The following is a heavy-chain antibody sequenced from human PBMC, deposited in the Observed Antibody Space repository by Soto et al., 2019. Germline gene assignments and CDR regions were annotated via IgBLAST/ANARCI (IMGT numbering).Heavy chain of an antibody. CDR2: ISGSGGST. CDR3: AKDSSLRGVRGAFFDY. J-gene: IGHJ4*02. V-gene: IGHV3-23*01. CDR1: GFTFSSYA. D-gene: IGHD3-10*01. Sequence: GGSLRLSCAASGFTFSSYAMSWVRQAPGKGLEWVSAISGSGGSTYYADSVKGRFTISRDNSKNTLYLQMNSLRAEDTAVYYCAKDSSLRGVRGAFFDYWGQGTLVTVSS.